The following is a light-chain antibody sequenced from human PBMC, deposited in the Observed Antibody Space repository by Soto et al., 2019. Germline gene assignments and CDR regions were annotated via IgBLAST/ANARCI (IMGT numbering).Light chain of an antibody. V-gene: IGKV3-11*01. Sequence: EIVLTQSPATLSLSPGERATLSCRASQSLANYLAWYQQKPGQAPRLLIYDAFNRATGIPARFSGSGSGTDFTLTISSLEPEDFAVYYCQQRRSWPITFGGGTRVEI. CDR3: QQRRSWPIT. J-gene: IGKJ4*01. CDR2: DAF. CDR1: QSLANY.